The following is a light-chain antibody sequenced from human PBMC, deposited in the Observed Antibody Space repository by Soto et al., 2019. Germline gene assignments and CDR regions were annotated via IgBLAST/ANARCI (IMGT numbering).Light chain of an antibody. CDR2: KAS. CDR3: QHYSVFPLT. V-gene: IGKV1-5*03. CDR1: ESISSW. J-gene: IGKJ4*01. Sequence: DIQMTQFPSTQSASVGDRVTITCRASESISSWLAWYQQKPGKAPKILIYKASTVQSGVPSRFTGSGSGTEFTLTISSLQPDDFATYYCQHYSVFPLTFGGGTKVEIK.